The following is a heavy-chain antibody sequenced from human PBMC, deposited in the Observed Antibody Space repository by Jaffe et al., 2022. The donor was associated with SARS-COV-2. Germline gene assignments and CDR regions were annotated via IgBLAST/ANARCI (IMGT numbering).Heavy chain of an antibody. V-gene: IGHV3-21*01. J-gene: IGHJ6*03. Sequence: EVQLVESGGGLVKPGGSLRLSCAASGFTFSSYSMNWVRQAPGKGLEWVSSISSSSSYIYYADSVKGRFTISRDNAKNSLYLQMNSLRAEDTAVYYCARDSGIVVVPAAMPEKWTYYYYYYMDVWGKGTTVTVSS. D-gene: IGHD2-2*01. CDR2: ISSSSSYI. CDR3: ARDSGIVVVPAAMPEKWTYYYYYYMDV. CDR1: GFTFSSYS.